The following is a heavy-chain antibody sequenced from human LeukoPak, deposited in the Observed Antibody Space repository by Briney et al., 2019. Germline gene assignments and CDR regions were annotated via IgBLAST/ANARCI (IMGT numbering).Heavy chain of an antibody. CDR1: GDSLSSAY. J-gene: IGHJ3*02. Sequence: PSQTLSLTCTVSGDSLSSAYWGWIRQSAGKGLEYIGRLYVNGSPNFNPSLKGRVTMSLDTSKNKFSLKMTSVTAADSAIYFCARMPVPIHDAFDIWGQGTAVMVSS. V-gene: IGHV4-4*07. CDR2: LYVNGSP. D-gene: IGHD2-2*01. CDR3: ARMPVPIHDAFDI.